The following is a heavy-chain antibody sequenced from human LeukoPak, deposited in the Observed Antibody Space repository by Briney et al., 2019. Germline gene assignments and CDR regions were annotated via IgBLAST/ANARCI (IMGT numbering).Heavy chain of an antibody. V-gene: IGHV1-46*01. CDR2: INPSGGST. CDR1: GYTFTSYY. D-gene: IGHD1-14*01. CDR3: AKAPRRYYYSPYGMDV. J-gene: IGHJ6*02. Sequence: ASVKVSCKASGYTFTSYYMHWVRQAPGQGLEWMGIINPSGGSTSYAQKFQGRVTMTRDTSTSTVYMELSSLRAEDTALYYCAKAPRRYYYSPYGMDVWGQGTTVTVSS.